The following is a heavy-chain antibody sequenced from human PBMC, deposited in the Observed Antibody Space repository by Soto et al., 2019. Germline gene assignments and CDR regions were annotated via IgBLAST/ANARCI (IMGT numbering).Heavy chain of an antibody. J-gene: IGHJ4*02. CDR1: VCTFSNAW. CDR3: TYLHYDILTPSIWSYFDY. D-gene: IGHD3-9*01. Sequence: PVGSLRLSCASSVCTFSNAWMSWVRHSPGKWPEWVGHIKSKTDGGTRDYAAPVKGRFTISRDDSKNTLYLQMNSLKIEDTAVYYCTYLHYDILTPSIWSYFDYLGRGTLVNVS. CDR2: IKSKTDGGTR. V-gene: IGHV3-15*01.